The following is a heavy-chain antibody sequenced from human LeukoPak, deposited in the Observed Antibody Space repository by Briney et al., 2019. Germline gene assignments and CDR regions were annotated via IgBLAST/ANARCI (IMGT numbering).Heavy chain of an antibody. Sequence: GGSLRLSCVASGFAFSSFSMNWVRQAPGKGLEWVASISIGYNNIFYADSVKGRFTISRDNAQNSVYLQMNSLRSEDTAVYYCARADIVVVPADPFDLWGQGTLLTVSS. CDR2: ISIGYNNI. CDR1: GFAFSSFS. J-gene: IGHJ4*02. CDR3: ARADIVVVPADPFDL. V-gene: IGHV3-21*01. D-gene: IGHD2-15*01.